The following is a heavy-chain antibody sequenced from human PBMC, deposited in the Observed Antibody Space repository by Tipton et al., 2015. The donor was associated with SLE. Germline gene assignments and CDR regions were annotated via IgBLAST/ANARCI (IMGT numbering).Heavy chain of an antibody. CDR2: VYYSGGT. Sequence: TLSLTCTVSGDSIRSNNWSWLRQPPGKGLEWIGYVYYSGGTNYNSSFNSRVTMSVDTSKNQLSLKLDSCTAADTAVYYCARISLSPGATLQRHSDAWGRGARVTVSS. J-gene: IGHJ2*01. V-gene: IGHV4-59*01. CDR3: ARISLSPGATLQRHSDA. D-gene: IGHD2-2*01. CDR1: GDSIRSNN.